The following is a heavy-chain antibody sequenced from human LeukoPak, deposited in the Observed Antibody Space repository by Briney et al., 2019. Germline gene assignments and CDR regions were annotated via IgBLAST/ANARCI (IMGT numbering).Heavy chain of an antibody. J-gene: IGHJ4*02. CDR2: ISYDGSNK. Sequence: VQPGRSLRLSCAASGFTFSSYAMHWVRQAPGKGLEWVAVISYDGSNKYYADSVKGRFTISRDNSKNTLYLQMNSLRAEVTAVYYCARDRDSSEVPTFCFDYWGQGTLVTVSS. CDR3: ARDRDSSEVPTFCFDY. CDR1: GFTFSSYA. V-gene: IGHV3-30-3*01. D-gene: IGHD3-22*01.